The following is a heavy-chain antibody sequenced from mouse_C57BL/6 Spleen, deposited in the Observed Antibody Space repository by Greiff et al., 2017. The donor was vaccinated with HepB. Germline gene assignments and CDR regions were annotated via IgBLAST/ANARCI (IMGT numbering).Heavy chain of an antibody. D-gene: IGHD1-1*01. CDR3: TRESYYGSSYNLY. Sequence: VQLQESGAELVRPGASVTLSCKASGYTFTDYEMHWVKQTPVHGLEWIGAIDPETGGTAYNQKFKGKAILTADKSSSTAYMELRSLTSEDSAVYHCTRESYYGSSYNLYWGQGTTLTVSS. CDR1: GYTFTDYE. V-gene: IGHV1-15*01. J-gene: IGHJ2*01. CDR2: IDPETGGT.